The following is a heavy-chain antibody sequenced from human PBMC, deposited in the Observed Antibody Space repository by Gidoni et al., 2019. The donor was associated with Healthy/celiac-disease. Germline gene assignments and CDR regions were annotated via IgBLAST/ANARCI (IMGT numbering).Heavy chain of an antibody. CDR3: AKDRFLEWLSPPYYYYGMDV. Sequence: EVQLLESGGGLVQPGGSLRLSCAASGFTFSSYAMSWVRQAPGKGLEWVSAISGSGGSTYYADSVKGRFTISRDNSKNTLYLQMNSLRAEDTAVYYCAKDRFLEWLSPPYYYYGMDVWGQGTTVTVSS. CDR2: ISGSGGST. V-gene: IGHV3-23*01. CDR1: GFTFSSYA. J-gene: IGHJ6*02. D-gene: IGHD3-3*01.